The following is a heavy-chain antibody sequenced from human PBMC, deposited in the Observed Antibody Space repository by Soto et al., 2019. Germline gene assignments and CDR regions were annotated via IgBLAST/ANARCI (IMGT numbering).Heavy chain of an antibody. J-gene: IGHJ4*02. CDR3: VTGYRSDY. CDR1: GISTSSYW. CDR2: IKNDGSEK. D-gene: IGHD5-18*01. Sequence: QAGGSLRLSCAASGISTSSYWMGWVRQAPGRGLEWVASIKNDGSEKYYMDSLKGRFTISRDNALNSLYLQMNSLRAEDTAVYFCVTGYRSDYWGQGTLVTVSS. V-gene: IGHV3-7*03.